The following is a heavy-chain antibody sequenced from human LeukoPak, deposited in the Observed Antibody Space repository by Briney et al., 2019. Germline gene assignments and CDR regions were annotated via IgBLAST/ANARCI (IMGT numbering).Heavy chain of an antibody. Sequence: SETLSLTCTVSGVSISSGNYYWSWIRQPAGKGLEWIGHIYTSGSTNYNPSLESRVTISVDTSKNQFSLKLSSVTAADTAVYYCAREGYDSLWGQGTLVTVSS. D-gene: IGHD3-3*01. CDR3: AREGYDSL. CDR1: GVSISSGNYY. V-gene: IGHV4-61*09. J-gene: IGHJ4*02. CDR2: IYTSGST.